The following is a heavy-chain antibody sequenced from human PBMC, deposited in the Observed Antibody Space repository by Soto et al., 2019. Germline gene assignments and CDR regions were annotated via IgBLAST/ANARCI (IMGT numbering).Heavy chain of an antibody. D-gene: IGHD6-6*01. CDR1: GFTFSSYG. V-gene: IGHV3-30*03. CDR2: ISYDGSNK. Sequence: QVQLVESGGGVVQPGRSLRLSCAASGFTFSSYGMHWVRQAPGKGLEWVAVISYDGSNKYYADSVKGRFTISRDNSKNTLYLQMNSLRAEDTAMYYCATGAVGSSSPGGYAFDIWGQGTMVTVSS. CDR3: ATGAVGSSSPGGYAFDI. J-gene: IGHJ3*02.